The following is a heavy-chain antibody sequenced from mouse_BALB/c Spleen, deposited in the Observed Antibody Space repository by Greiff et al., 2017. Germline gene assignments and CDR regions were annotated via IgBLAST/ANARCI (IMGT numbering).Heavy chain of an antibody. D-gene: IGHD2-1*01. CDR1: GFSLTSYG. CDR2: IWAGGST. V-gene: IGHV2-9*02. Sequence: VQVVESGPGLVAPSQSLSITCTVSGFSLTSYGVHWVRQPPGKGLEWLGVIWAGGSTNYNSALMSRLSISKDNSKSQVFLKMNSLQTDDTAMYYCARVRGGNYGFDYWGQGTTLTVSS. J-gene: IGHJ2*01. CDR3: ARVRGGNYGFDY.